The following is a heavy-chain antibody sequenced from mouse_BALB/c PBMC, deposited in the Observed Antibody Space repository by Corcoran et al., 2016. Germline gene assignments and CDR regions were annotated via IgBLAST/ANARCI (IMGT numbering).Heavy chain of an antibody. J-gene: IGHJ3*01. V-gene: IGHV14-3*02. CDR1: GFNIKDTY. Sequence: EVQLQQSGAELVKPGASVKLSCTASGFNIKDTYMHWVKQRPEQGLEWIGRIDPANGNTKYDPKFQGKATITADTSSNTAYLQLSSLTSGDTAVYYCAIYDGYFAYWGQGTLVTVSA. D-gene: IGHD2-3*01. CDR3: AIYDGYFAY. CDR2: IDPANGNT.